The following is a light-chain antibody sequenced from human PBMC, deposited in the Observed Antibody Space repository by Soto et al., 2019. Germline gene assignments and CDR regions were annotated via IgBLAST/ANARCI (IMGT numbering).Light chain of an antibody. J-gene: IGKJ5*01. CDR2: GAS. Sequence: EIVMTQSPATLSVSPGERATLSCRASQSVSSNLAWYQQKPGQAPRPLIYGASTRATGIPARFSGSGSGPELTLTLRSLQSEDFAVYYCQQYDNWPPITFGQGTRLEIK. CDR3: QQYDNWPPIT. CDR1: QSVSSN. V-gene: IGKV3-15*01.